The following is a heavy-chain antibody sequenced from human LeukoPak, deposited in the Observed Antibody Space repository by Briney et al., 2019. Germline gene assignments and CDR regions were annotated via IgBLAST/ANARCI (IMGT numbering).Heavy chain of an antibody. CDR3: ARGLARTSMVTRGGVRFDY. J-gene: IGHJ4*02. D-gene: IGHD5-18*01. CDR2: MNPNSGNT. V-gene: IGHV1-8*01. CDR1: GYTFTSYD. Sequence: ASVKVSCKASGYTFTSYDINWVRQATGQGLEWMGWMNPNSGNTGYAQKFQGRVTMTRNTSISTAYMELSSLRSEDTAVYYCARGLARTSMVTRGGVRFDYWGQGTLVTVSS.